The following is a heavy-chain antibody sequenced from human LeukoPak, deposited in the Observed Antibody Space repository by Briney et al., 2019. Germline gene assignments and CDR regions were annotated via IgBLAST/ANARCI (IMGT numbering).Heavy chain of an antibody. CDR2: LDPGQGET. CDR1: GYILSAIS. D-gene: IGHD6-19*01. Sequence: ASVKVSCKVSGYILSAISMHWVRQSPGKGLEWMGGLDPGQGETAYAQKFQGRVTMTEDTSTDTAYMELSSLRSEDTAVYYCVTGITVAGTKYYFDYWGQGILVTVSP. CDR3: VTGITVAGTKYYFDY. V-gene: IGHV1-24*01. J-gene: IGHJ4*02.